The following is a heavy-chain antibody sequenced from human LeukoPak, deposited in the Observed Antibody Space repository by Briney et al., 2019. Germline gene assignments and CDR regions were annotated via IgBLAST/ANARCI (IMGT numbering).Heavy chain of an antibody. CDR1: GGSFSSSSYY. J-gene: IGHJ4*02. V-gene: IGHV4-39*07. D-gene: IGHD3-16*01. Sequence: SETLSLTCTASGGSFSSSSYYWGWIRQPPGKGLEWIGSINYRGSTYYNPSLKSRVTLSVDTSKNQFSLKLNSVTAADTAVYYCATYKYDYVWGNQHFDYWGQGTLVAVSS. CDR2: INYRGST. CDR3: ATYKYDYVWGNQHFDY.